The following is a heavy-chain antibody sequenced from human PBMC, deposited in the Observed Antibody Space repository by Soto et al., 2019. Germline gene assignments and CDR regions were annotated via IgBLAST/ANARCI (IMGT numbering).Heavy chain of an antibody. J-gene: IGHJ3*02. CDR2: ISSSSSYI. D-gene: IGHD3-22*01. CDR1: GFTFSSYS. Sequence: PGGSLRLSCAASGFTFSSYSMNWVRQAPGKGLEWVSSISSSSSYIYYADSVKARFTISRDNAKNSLYLQMNSLRAEDTAVYYCARDQYYYDSSGYQDAFDIWGQGTMVTVSS. CDR3: ARDQYYYDSSGYQDAFDI. V-gene: IGHV3-21*01.